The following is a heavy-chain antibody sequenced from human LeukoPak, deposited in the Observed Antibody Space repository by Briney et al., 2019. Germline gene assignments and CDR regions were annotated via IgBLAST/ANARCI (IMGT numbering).Heavy chain of an antibody. J-gene: IGHJ3*02. V-gene: IGHV4-30-4*01. CDR2: IYYSGST. Sequence: SQTLSLTCTVSGGSISSGDYYWSWIRQPPGKGLEWIGYIYYSGSTYYNPSLKSRVTISVDTSKNQFSLKLSSVTAADTAVYYCATNIPEVGATTTYASDIWGQGTMVTVSS. D-gene: IGHD1-26*01. CDR1: GGSISSGDYY. CDR3: ATNIPEVGATTTYASDI.